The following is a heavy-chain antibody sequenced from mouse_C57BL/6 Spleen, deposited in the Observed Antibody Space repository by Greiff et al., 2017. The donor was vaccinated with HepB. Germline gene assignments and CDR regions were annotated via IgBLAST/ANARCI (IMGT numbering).Heavy chain of an antibody. CDR3: ARGYYGSSYRFAY. CDR1: GFNIKDYY. V-gene: IGHV14-2*01. CDR2: IDPEDGET. Sequence: EVQLQQSGAELVKPGASVKLSCTASGFNIKDYYMHWVKQRTEHGLEWIGRIDPEDGETKYAPKFQGKATITADTSSNTAYLQLRSLTSEDTAVYYCARGYYGSSYRFAYWGQGTLVTVSA. D-gene: IGHD1-1*01. J-gene: IGHJ3*01.